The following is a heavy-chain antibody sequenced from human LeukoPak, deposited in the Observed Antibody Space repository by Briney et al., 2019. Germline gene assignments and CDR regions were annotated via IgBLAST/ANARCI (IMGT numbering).Heavy chain of an antibody. CDR1: GGSISSGGYS. V-gene: IGHV4-30-2*01. J-gene: IGHJ4*02. D-gene: IGHD3-9*01. Sequence: PSETLSLTCAVSGGSISSGGYSWSWIRQPPGKGLEWIGYIYHSGSTYYNPSLKSRVTISVDRSKNQFSLKLSSVTAADTAVYYCARENDILTGFDYWGQGTLVTVSS. CDR2: IYHSGST. CDR3: ARENDILTGFDY.